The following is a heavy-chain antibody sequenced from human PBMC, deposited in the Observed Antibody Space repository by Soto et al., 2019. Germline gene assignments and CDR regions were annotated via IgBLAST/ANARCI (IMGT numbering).Heavy chain of an antibody. CDR2: ISAYNGNT. V-gene: IGHV1-18*01. CDR1: GYTFTSYG. Sequence: ASVKVSCKASGYTFTSYGISWVRQAPGQGLEWMGWISAYNGNTNYAQKLQGRVTMTTDTSTSTAYMELRSLRSDDTAVYYCARGWGDYYGSPRAPYWFDPWGQGTLVTISS. D-gene: IGHD3-10*01. J-gene: IGHJ5*02. CDR3: ARGWGDYYGSPRAPYWFDP.